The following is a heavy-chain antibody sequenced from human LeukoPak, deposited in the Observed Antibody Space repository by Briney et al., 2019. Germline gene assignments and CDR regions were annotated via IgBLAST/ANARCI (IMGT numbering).Heavy chain of an antibody. Sequence: GGSLRLSCAASGFTFSSYGMHWVRQAPGKGLEWVAVISYGGSNKYYADSVKGRFTISRDNSKNTLYLQMNSLRAEDTAVYYCAKGGGGLTGDAFDIWGQGTMVTVSS. D-gene: IGHD2-15*01. CDR3: AKGGGGLTGDAFDI. CDR2: ISYGGSNK. J-gene: IGHJ3*02. V-gene: IGHV3-30*18. CDR1: GFTFSSYG.